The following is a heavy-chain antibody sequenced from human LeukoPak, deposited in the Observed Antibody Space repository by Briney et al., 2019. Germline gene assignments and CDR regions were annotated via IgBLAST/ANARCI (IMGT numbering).Heavy chain of an antibody. V-gene: IGHV3-30*04. CDR2: ISYDGSNK. CDR3: AGALIVATISLWLTSDYYYYGMDV. J-gene: IGHJ6*04. Sequence: PGGSLRLSCAASGFTFSSYAMHWVRQAPGKGLEWVAVISYDGSNKYYADSVKGRFTISRDNSKNTLYLQMNSLRAEDTAVYYCAGALIVATISLWLTSDYYYYGMDVWGKGTTVTVSS. CDR1: GFTFSSYA. D-gene: IGHD5-12*01.